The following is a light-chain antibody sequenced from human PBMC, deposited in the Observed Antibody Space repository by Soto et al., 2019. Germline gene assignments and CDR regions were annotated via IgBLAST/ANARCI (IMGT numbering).Light chain of an antibody. CDR2: AAS. CDR3: QQYVSSPWA. V-gene: IGKV3-20*01. Sequence: VVLTQSPATLSLSPGERATLSCRASQSVSSYLAWYQQRPGQAPRLLIYAASSRATGSPDRFSGGGSGTDFTLTISRLEPEDFAVYYCQQYVSSPWAFGQGTKVDIK. CDR1: QSVSSY. J-gene: IGKJ1*01.